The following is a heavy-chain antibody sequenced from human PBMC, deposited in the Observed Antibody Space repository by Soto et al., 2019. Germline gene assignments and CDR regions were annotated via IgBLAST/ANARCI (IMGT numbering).Heavy chain of an antibody. D-gene: IGHD3-22*01. Sequence: EVQLVESGGGLVQPGGSLKLSCAASGFTFSGSAMHWVRQASGKGLEWVGRIRSKANSYATAYAASVKGRFTISRDDSKNTAYLQLNSLKTEDTAVYYCTSHSSPPSAPMIVVVTPTDDAFDIWGQGTMVTVSS. CDR3: TSHSSPPSAPMIVVVTPTDDAFDI. CDR2: IRSKANSYAT. V-gene: IGHV3-73*02. J-gene: IGHJ3*02. CDR1: GFTFSGSA.